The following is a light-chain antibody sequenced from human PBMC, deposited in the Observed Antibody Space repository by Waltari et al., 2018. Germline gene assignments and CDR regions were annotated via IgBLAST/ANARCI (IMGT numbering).Light chain of an antibody. CDR1: RSNIGDHY. J-gene: IGLJ2*01. CDR3: TAWDDSLSSMI. CDR2: KNN. V-gene: IGLV1-47*01. Sequence: QSVLTQPPSASGSPGQTVTISCSGTRSNIGDHYVSLYQQVPPKAPRLLIYKNNQRPSGVTDRFSGSKSGTSATLAISALRSEDAATYYCTAWDDSLSSMIFGGGTKVTVL.